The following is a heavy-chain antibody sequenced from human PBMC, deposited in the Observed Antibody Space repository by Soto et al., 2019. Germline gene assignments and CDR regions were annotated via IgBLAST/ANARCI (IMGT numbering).Heavy chain of an antibody. J-gene: IGHJ4*02. D-gene: IGHD6-13*01. CDR3: ARVMAYEQQLVPFDY. V-gene: IGHV1-2*02. CDR2: VNPHTGGT. CDR1: GYTFIGYY. Sequence: QVQLVQSGAEVKKPGASVKVSCKTSGYTFIGYYLNWVRQAPGQGLEWMRRVNPHTGGTHYAQKFDGRVTMTRDTSTYTAYMELSGLKFDDTATYFCARVMAYEQQLVPFDYWGQGTLVTVSS.